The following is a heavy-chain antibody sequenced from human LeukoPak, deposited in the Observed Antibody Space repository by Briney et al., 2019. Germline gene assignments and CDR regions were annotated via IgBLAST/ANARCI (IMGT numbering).Heavy chain of an antibody. Sequence: GGSLRLSCAASGFTFSSYWMHWVRQAPGKGLVWVSRINSDGSSTSYADSVKGRLTISRDNAKNTLYLQMNSLRAEDTAVYYCARGRTFGGVIVNWGQGTLVTVSS. CDR3: ARGRTFGGVIVN. CDR2: INSDGSST. V-gene: IGHV3-74*01. J-gene: IGHJ4*02. D-gene: IGHD3-16*01. CDR1: GFTFSSYW.